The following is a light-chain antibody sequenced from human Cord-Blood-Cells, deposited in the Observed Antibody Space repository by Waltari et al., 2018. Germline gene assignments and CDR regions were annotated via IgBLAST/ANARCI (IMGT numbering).Light chain of an antibody. J-gene: IGLJ3*02. V-gene: IGLV2-14*01. CDR1: SSDVGGYNY. Sequence: SALTQPASASGSPGPPIPTSCTGTSSDVGGYNYVSWYQQHPGKAPKLMIYDVSNRPSGVSNRFSGSKSGNTASLTISGLQAEDEADYYCSSYTSSSTWVFGGGTKLTVL. CDR2: DVS. CDR3: SSYTSSSTWV.